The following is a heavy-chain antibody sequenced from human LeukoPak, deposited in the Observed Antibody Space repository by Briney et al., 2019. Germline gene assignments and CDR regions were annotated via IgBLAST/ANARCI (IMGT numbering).Heavy chain of an antibody. CDR3: ARDPYSGVLDY. J-gene: IGHJ4*02. V-gene: IGHV4-39*07. Sequence: SETLSLTCTVSGGSISSSSYYWGWIRQPPGKGLEWIGSIYYSGSTYYNSSLKSRVTISVDTSKNQFSLKLSSVTAADTAVYYCARDPYSGVLDYWGQGTLVTVSS. CDR1: GGSISSSSYY. D-gene: IGHD2-15*01. CDR2: IYYSGST.